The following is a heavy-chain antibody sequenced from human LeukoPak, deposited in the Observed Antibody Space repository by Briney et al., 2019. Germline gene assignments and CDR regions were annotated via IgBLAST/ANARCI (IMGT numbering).Heavy chain of an antibody. CDR1: GYTLTELS. J-gene: IGHJ4*02. Sequence: ASVKVSCKVSGYTLTELSMHWVRQAPGQGLEWMGWINTNTGNSTYAQGFTGRFVFSLDTSVSTAYLQISSLKAEDTAVYYCARVWRGSYDIWGQGTLVTVSS. D-gene: IGHD1-26*01. V-gene: IGHV7-4-1*02. CDR3: ARVWRGSYDI. CDR2: INTNTGNS.